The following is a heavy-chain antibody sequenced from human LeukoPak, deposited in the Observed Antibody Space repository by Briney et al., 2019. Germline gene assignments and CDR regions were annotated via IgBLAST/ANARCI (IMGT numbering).Heavy chain of an antibody. V-gene: IGHV3-53*01. Sequence: GGSLRLSCAASGFTVSSNYMSWVRQAPGKGLEWVSVIYSGGSTYYADSVKGRFTISRDNSKNTLYLQMNSLRAEDTAVYYCARDLSQYYDFWSGFDYWGQGTLVTVSS. CDR1: GFTVSSNY. CDR3: ARDLSQYYDFWSGFDY. J-gene: IGHJ4*02. CDR2: IYSGGST. D-gene: IGHD3-3*01.